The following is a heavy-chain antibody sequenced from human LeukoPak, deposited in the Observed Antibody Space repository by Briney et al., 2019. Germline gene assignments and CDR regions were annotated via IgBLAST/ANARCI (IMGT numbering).Heavy chain of an antibody. Sequence: PSETLSLTCAVYGGSFSGYYWSWIRQPPGKGLEWIGEINHSGSTNYNPSLKSRVTISVDTSKNQFSLKLSSVTAADTAVYYCARRGYYDSSGYFAYWGQGTLVTVSS. CDR3: ARRGYYDSSGYFAY. V-gene: IGHV4-34*01. CDR1: GGSFSGYY. J-gene: IGHJ4*02. CDR2: INHSGST. D-gene: IGHD3-22*01.